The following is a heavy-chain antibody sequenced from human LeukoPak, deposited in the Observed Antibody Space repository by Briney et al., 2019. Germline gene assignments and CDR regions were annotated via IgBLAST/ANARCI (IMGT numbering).Heavy chain of an antibody. J-gene: IGHJ4*02. CDR3: ARGWLGEAMVRGPGFDY. CDR1: GGSISSSSYY. CDR2: IYYSGST. V-gene: IGHV4-39*01. D-gene: IGHD3-10*01. Sequence: SETLSLTCTVSGGSISSSSYYWGWIRQPPGKGLEWIGSIYYSGSTYYNPSLKSRVTISVDTSKNQFSLKLSSVTAADTAVYYCARGWLGEAMVRGPGFDYWGQGTLVTVSS.